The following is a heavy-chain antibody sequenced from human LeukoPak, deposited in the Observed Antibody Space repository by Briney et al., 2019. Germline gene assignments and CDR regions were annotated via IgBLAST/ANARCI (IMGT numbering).Heavy chain of an antibody. J-gene: IGHJ4*02. CDR3: ARVVPGYCSGGSCSGPDY. D-gene: IGHD2-15*01. CDR2: IYYSGST. CDR1: GGSISSYY. V-gene: IGHV4-59*01. Sequence: PSETLSLTCTVSGGSISSYYWSWIRQPPGKGLEWIGYIYYSGSTNYNPSLKSRVTISVDTSKNQFSLKLSSVTAADTAVYYCARVVPGYCSGGSCSGPDYWGQGTLVTVSS.